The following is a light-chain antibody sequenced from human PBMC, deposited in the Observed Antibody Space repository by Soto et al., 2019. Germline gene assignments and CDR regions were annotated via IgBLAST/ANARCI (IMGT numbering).Light chain of an antibody. CDR2: EVF. CDR1: KSDIGVYDF. CDR3: KSYAGSNTYV. J-gene: IGLJ1*01. V-gene: IGLV2-8*01. Sequence: QSVLTRPPSASGSPGQSVTISCTGTKSDIGVYDFVSWYQHLPGKAPRLIIYEVFQRPSGVPDRFSGSKSGNTASLTVSGLQAADEAAYLRKSYAGSNTYVFGSGTSVTVL.